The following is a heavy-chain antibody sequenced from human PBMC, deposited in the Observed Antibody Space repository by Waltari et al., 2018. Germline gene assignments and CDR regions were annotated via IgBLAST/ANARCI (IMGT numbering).Heavy chain of an antibody. CDR1: GDSISNSGYT. CDR3: ATINDYGDWRADY. Sequence: QVQLQESGSRLVKPSQTLSLTCAVSGDSISNSGYTWHWIRQPPGKGLEWIGYIYHSGSSFYNPSLERRVTMSIDRSQGQFALRLRSVTAADTAVYYCATINDYGDWRADYWGQGTLVTVSP. CDR2: IYHSGSS. V-gene: IGHV4-30-2*01. J-gene: IGHJ4*02. D-gene: IGHD4-17*01.